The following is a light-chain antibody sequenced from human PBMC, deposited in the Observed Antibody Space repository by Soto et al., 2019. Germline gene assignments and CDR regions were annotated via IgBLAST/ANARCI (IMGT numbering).Light chain of an antibody. V-gene: IGKV3-20*01. CDR2: GAS. CDR1: QSLTTRD. J-gene: IGKJ5*01. CDR3: QQYGSSPT. Sequence: EIVLTQSPGTLSLFPGERATLSCRASQSLTTRDLAWYQQKPGQAPRLLIYGASSRATGIPDRFSGGGSGTDFTLTISRLEPEDFAVYHCQQYGSSPTFCQGTRLEIK.